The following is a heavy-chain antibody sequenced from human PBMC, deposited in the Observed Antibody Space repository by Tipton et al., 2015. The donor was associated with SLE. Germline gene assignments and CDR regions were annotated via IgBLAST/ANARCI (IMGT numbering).Heavy chain of an antibody. J-gene: IGHJ4*02. CDR3: ASYSSPWYFDY. CDR2: IYYSGST. CDR1: GYSISSGYY. D-gene: IGHD6-13*01. Sequence: TLSLTCAVSGYSISSGYYWGWIRQPPGKGLEWIGYIYYSGSTNYSPSLKSRVTISVDTSKNQFSLKLSSVTAADTAVYYCASYSSPWYFDYWGQGTLVTVSS. V-gene: IGHV4-61*01.